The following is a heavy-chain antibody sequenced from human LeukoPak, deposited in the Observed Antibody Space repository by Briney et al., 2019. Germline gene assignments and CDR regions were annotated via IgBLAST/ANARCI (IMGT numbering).Heavy chain of an antibody. CDR1: GGSISSSSYY. CDR3: ARGRGRRITIFGVVMPPVYFDY. Sequence: SETLSLTCTVSGGSISSSSYYWGWIRQPPGKGLEWIGSIYYSGSTYYNPSLKSRVTISVDTSKNQFSLKLSSVTAADTAVYYCARGRGRRITIFGVVMPPVYFDYWGQGTLVTVSS. D-gene: IGHD3-3*01. CDR2: IYYSGST. V-gene: IGHV4-39*07. J-gene: IGHJ4*02.